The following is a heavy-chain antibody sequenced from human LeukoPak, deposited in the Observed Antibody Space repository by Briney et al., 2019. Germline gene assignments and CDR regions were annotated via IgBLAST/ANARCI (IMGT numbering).Heavy chain of an antibody. Sequence: GGSLRLSCAASGFTFDDYAMHWVRQAPGKGLEWVSGISWNSGSIGYADSVKGRFTISRDNAKNSLYLQMNSLRAEDTALYYCAKDIGGDYGSGSYQYWGQGTLVTVSS. V-gene: IGHV3-9*01. D-gene: IGHD3-10*01. CDR1: GFTFDDYA. CDR3: AKDIGGDYGSGSYQY. CDR2: ISWNSGSI. J-gene: IGHJ4*02.